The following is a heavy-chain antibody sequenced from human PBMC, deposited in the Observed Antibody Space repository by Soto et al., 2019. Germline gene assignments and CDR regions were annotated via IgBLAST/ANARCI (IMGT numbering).Heavy chain of an antibody. Sequence: EVQLVESGGGLVQPGGSLRLSCAASGITVSSNYMSWVRQAPGKGLEWVSVIYSGGSTYYADSVKGRFTISRDNSKNTLYLQMNSLRDEETAVYYCARDFYYYGSGTMGGYFDYWGQGTLVTVSS. V-gene: IGHV3-66*01. CDR1: GITVSSNY. D-gene: IGHD3-10*01. CDR2: IYSGGST. CDR3: ARDFYYYGSGTMGGYFDY. J-gene: IGHJ4*02.